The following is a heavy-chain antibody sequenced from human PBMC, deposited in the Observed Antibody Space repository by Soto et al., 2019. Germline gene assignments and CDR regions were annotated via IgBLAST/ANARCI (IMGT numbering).Heavy chain of an antibody. D-gene: IGHD5-12*01. J-gene: IGHJ6*02. Sequence: GESLKISCKGSGDSFTSYWISWVRQMPGKGLEWMGRIDPSDSYTNYSPSFQGHVTISADKSISTAYLQWSSLKASDTAMYYCARRRDGYNYYYYYGMDVWGQGTTVTVS. CDR1: GDSFTSYW. CDR3: ARRRDGYNYYYYYGMDV. CDR2: IDPSDSYT. V-gene: IGHV5-10-1*01.